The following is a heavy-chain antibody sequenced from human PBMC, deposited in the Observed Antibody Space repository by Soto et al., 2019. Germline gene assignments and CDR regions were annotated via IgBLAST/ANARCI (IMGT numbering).Heavy chain of an antibody. CDR2: VKSKADGGTT. Sequence: EVQLVESGGGLVKPGGSLRLSCAASGFIFTNAWMSWVRQAPGKGLEWVGRVKSKADGGTTDYAAPVNGRFTISRDDSKNTLYQQMNSLKTENTAVYYCTTDGCSGGSGFSGYYWGQGALVTVSS. V-gene: IGHV3-15*01. D-gene: IGHD2-15*01. CDR3: TTDGCSGGSGFSGYY. J-gene: IGHJ4*02. CDR1: GFIFTNAW.